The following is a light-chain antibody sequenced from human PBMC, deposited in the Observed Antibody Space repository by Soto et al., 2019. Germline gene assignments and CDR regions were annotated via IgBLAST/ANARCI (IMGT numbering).Light chain of an antibody. CDR1: SSNIGAVSD. J-gene: IGLJ2*01. Sequence: QSVLTQPPSMSGAPGQSVTISGTGSSSNIGAVSDVHLYRQLPGSAPQLLIHGNSNRPSGVPDRFSGSKSGPSASLAITGLQAEDEADYYCQSYDSSLSNSVIFGGGNKLTVL. CDR3: QSYDSSLSNSVI. CDR2: GNS. V-gene: IGLV1-40*01.